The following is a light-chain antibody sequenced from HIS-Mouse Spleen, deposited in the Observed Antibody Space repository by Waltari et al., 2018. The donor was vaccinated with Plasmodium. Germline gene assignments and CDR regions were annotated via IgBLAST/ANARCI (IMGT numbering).Light chain of an antibody. CDR3: SSYAGSNNWV. Sequence: QSALPQHPSASGSPRQSVTISCTGTSRDVGGSHYVSWYQQHPGKAPKLMIDEVSKRPAGVHELVSGSKSGNPASLTVSGLQAEDEADYYCSSYAGSNNWVFGGGTKLTVL. J-gene: IGLJ3*02. CDR1: SRDVGGSHY. CDR2: EVS. V-gene: IGLV2-8*01.